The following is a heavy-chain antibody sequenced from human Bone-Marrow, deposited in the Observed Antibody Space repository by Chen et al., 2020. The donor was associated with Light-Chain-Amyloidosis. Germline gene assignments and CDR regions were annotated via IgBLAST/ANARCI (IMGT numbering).Heavy chain of an antibody. CDR3: AGVVATIGMAYDL. CDR1: GYNFADYW. Sequence: EVQLVQSGAEAKKPGESLKISCKGSGYNFADYWVGWVRQMPGRGLEWLGAIYPDDSDTTYRPTFQGQVTITVDKSVNTAFLQWHSLKASDTAIYYCAGVVATIGMAYDLWGQGTLVSVSS. CDR2: IYPDDSDT. V-gene: IGHV5-51*01. J-gene: IGHJ3*01. D-gene: IGHD5-12*01.